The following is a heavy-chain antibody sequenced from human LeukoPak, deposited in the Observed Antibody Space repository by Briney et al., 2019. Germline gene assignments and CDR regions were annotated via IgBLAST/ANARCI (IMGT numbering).Heavy chain of an antibody. CDR1: GFTFSSYA. Sequence: GGSLRLSCAASGFTFSSYAMSWVRQAPGKGLEWVSAISGSGGSTYYADSVKGRFTTSRDNSKNTLYLQMNSLRAEDTAVYYCARGSHYDFWSGYYRGEYYYGMDVWGQGTTVTVSS. J-gene: IGHJ6*02. CDR3: ARGSHYDFWSGYYRGEYYYGMDV. V-gene: IGHV3-23*01. D-gene: IGHD3-3*01. CDR2: ISGSGGST.